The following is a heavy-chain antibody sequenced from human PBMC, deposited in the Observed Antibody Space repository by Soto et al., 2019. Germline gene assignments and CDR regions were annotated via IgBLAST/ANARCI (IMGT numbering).Heavy chain of an antibody. V-gene: IGHV3-23*01. J-gene: IGHJ4*02. CDR2: ISGSGGST. CDR1: GFTFSSYA. CDR3: AKVSSSSSWYPVDY. Sequence: GGSLRLSCAASGFTFSSYAMSWVRQAPGKGLEWVSAISGSGGSTYYADSVKGRFTISRDNSKNTLYLQMNSLRAEDTAVYYCAKVSSSSSWYPVDYWGQGTLVTVSS. D-gene: IGHD6-13*01.